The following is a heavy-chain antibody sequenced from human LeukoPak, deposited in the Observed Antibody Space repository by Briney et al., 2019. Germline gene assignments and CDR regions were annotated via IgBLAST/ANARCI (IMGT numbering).Heavy chain of an antibody. Sequence: SETLSHTCTVSGGSISSYYWSWIRQPPGKGLEWIGYIYYSGSTNYNPSLKSRVTISVDTSKNQFSLKLSSVTAADTAVYYCARSGITYYYGSGSYSFDYWGQGTLVTVSS. D-gene: IGHD3-10*01. J-gene: IGHJ4*02. CDR2: IYYSGST. V-gene: IGHV4-59*08. CDR3: ARSGITYYYGSGSYSFDY. CDR1: GGSISSYY.